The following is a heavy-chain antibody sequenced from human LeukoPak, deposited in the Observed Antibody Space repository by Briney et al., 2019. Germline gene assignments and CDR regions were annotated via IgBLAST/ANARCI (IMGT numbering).Heavy chain of an antibody. D-gene: IGHD3-9*01. CDR2: ISHSGFP. CDR1: GGSMSNYY. J-gene: IGHJ4*02. Sequence: SETLSLTCSVSGGSMSNYYWSWIRQPPGKGLEWIGYISHSGFPNYNPSLKSRVTISVDTSKNQFSLKLSSVTAADTAVYYCARGLTYDIMYYFDYWGQGTLVTVSS. V-gene: IGHV4-59*01. CDR3: ARGLTYDIMYYFDY.